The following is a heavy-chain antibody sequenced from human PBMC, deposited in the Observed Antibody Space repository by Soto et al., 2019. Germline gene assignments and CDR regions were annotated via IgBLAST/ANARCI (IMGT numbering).Heavy chain of an antibody. CDR1: GYTFTSYG. CDR2: ISAYNGNT. Sequence: GASVKVSFKASGYTFTSYGISWVRQAPGQGLEWMGWISAYNGNTNYAQKLQGRVTMTTDTSTSTAYMELRSLRSDDTAVYYCARDGLAAIFGVVKGYYYYGMDVWGQGTTVTVSS. V-gene: IGHV1-18*01. D-gene: IGHD3-3*01. J-gene: IGHJ6*02. CDR3: ARDGLAAIFGVVKGYYYYGMDV.